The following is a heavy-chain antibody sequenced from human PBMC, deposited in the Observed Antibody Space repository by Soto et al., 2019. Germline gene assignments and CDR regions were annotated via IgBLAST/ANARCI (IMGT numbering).Heavy chain of an antibody. J-gene: IGHJ4*02. Sequence: SETLSLTCTVSGGSISSYYWSWIRQPPGKGLEWIGYIYYSGSTNYNPSLKSRVTISVDTSKNQFSLKLSSVTAADTAVYYCARRVLRYFDRPFDYWGQGTLVTVSS. CDR2: IYYSGST. CDR1: GGSISSYY. CDR3: ARRVLRYFDRPFDY. V-gene: IGHV4-59*12. D-gene: IGHD3-9*01.